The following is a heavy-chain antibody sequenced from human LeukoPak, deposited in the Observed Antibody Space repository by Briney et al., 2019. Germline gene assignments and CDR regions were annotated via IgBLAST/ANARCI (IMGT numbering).Heavy chain of an antibody. J-gene: IGHJ5*02. CDR2: IYHTGAT. V-gene: IGHV4-4*02. CDR3: ARSTSSYNWFDP. CDR1: GFTFSSYSM. Sequence: GSLRLSCAASGFTFSSYSMNWVRQPPGKELEWIAEIYHTGATNYNPSLKSRVTISVDKSKNQVSLNLTSVTAADSAVYYCARSTSSYNWFDPWGQGTLVTVSS. D-gene: IGHD6-6*01.